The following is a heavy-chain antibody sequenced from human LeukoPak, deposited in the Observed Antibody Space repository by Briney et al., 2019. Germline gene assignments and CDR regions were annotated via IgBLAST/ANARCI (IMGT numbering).Heavy chain of an antibody. V-gene: IGHV4-39*07. CDR1: GGSISSSSYY. J-gene: IGHJ3*02. Sequence: SETLSLTCTVSGGSISSSSYYWGWIRQPPGKGLEWIGSIYYSGSTYYNPSLKSRVTISVDTSKNQFSLKLSSVTAADTAVYYCARASLLWFGESDDAFDIWGQGTMVTVSS. CDR2: IYYSGST. CDR3: ARASLLWFGESDDAFDI. D-gene: IGHD3-10*01.